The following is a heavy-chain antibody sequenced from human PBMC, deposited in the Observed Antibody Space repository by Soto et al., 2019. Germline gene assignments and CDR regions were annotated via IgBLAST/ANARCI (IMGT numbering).Heavy chain of an antibody. CDR2: IYSGGST. D-gene: IGHD3-10*01. CDR1: GFTVSSNY. Sequence: PASGFTVSSNYMNWVRQAPGKGLEWVSVIYSGGSTYYADSVKGRFTISTDNSKNTLYLQMNSLRAEDTAVYDCASGPMQFAFFDYWGQGTLVTVSS. CDR3: ASGPMQFAFFDY. J-gene: IGHJ4*02. V-gene: IGHV3-66*01.